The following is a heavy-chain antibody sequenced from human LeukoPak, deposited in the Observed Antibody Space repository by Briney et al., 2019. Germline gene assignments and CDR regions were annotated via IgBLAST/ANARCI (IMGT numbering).Heavy chain of an antibody. CDR3: AKGNRAYGDYDDY. CDR1: GFTFSSYA. D-gene: IGHD4-17*01. Sequence: PGGSLRLSCAASGFTFSSYAMSWVCQAPGGGLEWRSAISGSGGRTYYADSVKGRSTISRDNSKNTLYLQMNSLRAEDTAVYYCAKGNRAYGDYDDYWGQGTLVTVSS. CDR2: ISGSGGRT. V-gene: IGHV3-23*01. J-gene: IGHJ4*02.